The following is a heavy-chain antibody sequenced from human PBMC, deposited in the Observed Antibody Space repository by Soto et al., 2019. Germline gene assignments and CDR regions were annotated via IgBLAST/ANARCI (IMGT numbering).Heavy chain of an antibody. Sequence: EILSLTSTGSGVSISNFYWSWIRPAPGKGLEWLGYMYNSGTTNYNPSLNYRVAISVDTSKNQFSLNLISVTAADTAVYYCAASVRPVMVTPYGYPQLSFDSWGQGTLGTVSS. CDR2: MYNSGTT. CDR3: AASVRPVMVTPYGYPQLSFDS. J-gene: IGHJ4*02. CDR1: GVSISNFY. D-gene: IGHD5-18*01. V-gene: IGHV4-59*03.